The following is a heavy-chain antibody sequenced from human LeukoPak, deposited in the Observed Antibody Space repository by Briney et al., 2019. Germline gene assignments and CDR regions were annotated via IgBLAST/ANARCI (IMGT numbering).Heavy chain of an antibody. J-gene: IGHJ4*02. CDR2: ISSSSSTI. V-gene: IGHV3-48*02. CDR3: ARCLGKVTTPFDF. D-gene: IGHD4-17*01. CDR1: GFSVSSYS. Sequence: GGSLRLSSAPSGFSVSSYSINWVRPAPRKGLEWVSYISSSSSTIYYAHSLKGRYTISTDNAQNTLYLQMKSCRDEDTAVYYCARCLGKVTTPFDFWGEGTLVTVSS.